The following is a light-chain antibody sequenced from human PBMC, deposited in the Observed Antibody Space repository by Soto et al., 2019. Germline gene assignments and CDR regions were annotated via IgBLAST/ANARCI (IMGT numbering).Light chain of an antibody. CDR3: QQRYNWLT. CDR2: GVS. CDR1: QTVSSY. V-gene: IGKV3-11*01. J-gene: IGKJ4*01. Sequence: IVLTQSPATLSLSPGERATLSCRARQTVSSYLSWYQHKPGQAPRLLIYGVSNRATGIPARFSGSGSGTDFTLTISSLDPEDSAVYYCQQRYNWLTFGGGTKVEIK.